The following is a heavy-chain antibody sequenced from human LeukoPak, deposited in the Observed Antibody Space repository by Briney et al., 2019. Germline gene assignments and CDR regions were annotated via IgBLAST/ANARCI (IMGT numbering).Heavy chain of an antibody. CDR1: GYTFTGYY. J-gene: IGHJ4*02. CDR2: INPNSGGT. CDR3: ARDDPSIAARPLDY. D-gene: IGHD6-6*01. Sequence: ASVKVSCKASGYTFTGYYMHWVRQAPGQGLEWMGWINPNSGGTNYAQKFQGRVTMTRDTSISTAYMELSRLRSDDTAVYYCARDDPSIAARPLDYWGQGTLVTVSS. V-gene: IGHV1-2*02.